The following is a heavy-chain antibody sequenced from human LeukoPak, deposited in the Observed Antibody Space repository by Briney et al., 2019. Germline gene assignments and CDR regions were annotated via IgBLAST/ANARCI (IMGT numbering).Heavy chain of an antibody. CDR2: IKEDGSEK. Sequence: GGSLRLSCAASGFTFRKRWMSWVRQAPGKGLEWVANIKEDGSEKYYVDSVKGRFTISRDNAKDSLYLQMTSLRAEDPAVYYCARDHLAPCEDWGQGTLVTVSS. CDR3: ARDHLAPCED. V-gene: IGHV3-7*01. J-gene: IGHJ4*02. CDR1: GFTFRKRW.